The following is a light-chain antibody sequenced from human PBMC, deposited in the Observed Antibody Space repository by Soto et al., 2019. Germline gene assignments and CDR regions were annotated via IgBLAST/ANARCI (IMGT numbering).Light chain of an antibody. CDR1: QSINTW. CDR2: KAS. V-gene: IGKV1-5*03. Sequence: DIQMTQSPYTLSASLGDRVTITCRASQSINTWLAWYQQKPGKAPKLLIYKASSLESGVPSRFSGSGSGTEFTLTISSLQPDDFATYYCQQYDSYWTFGQGTKVEIE. J-gene: IGKJ1*01. CDR3: QQYDSYWT.